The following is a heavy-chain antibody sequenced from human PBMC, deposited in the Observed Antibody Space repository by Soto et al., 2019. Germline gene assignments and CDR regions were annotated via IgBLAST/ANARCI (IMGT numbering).Heavy chain of an antibody. J-gene: IGHJ5*02. CDR2: INSDGSST. D-gene: IGHD3-16*01. CDR1: GFTFSSYW. V-gene: IGHV3-74*01. Sequence: GGSLRLSCAASGFTFSSYWMHWVRQAPGKGLVWVSRINSDGSSTSYADSVKGRFTISRDNAKNTLYLQMNSLRAEDTAVYYCAREGDMIKFGGVHIVNWFDPWGQGTLVTVSS. CDR3: AREGDMIKFGGVHIVNWFDP.